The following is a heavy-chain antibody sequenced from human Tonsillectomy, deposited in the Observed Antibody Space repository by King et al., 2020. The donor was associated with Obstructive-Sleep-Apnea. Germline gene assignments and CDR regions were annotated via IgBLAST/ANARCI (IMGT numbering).Heavy chain of an antibody. Sequence: VQLQQWGAGLLKPSETLSLTCAVYGGSFSGYYWSWIRQPPGKGLEWIGEINLSGSTNYNPSLKSRVTISVDTSQNQFSLKLSSVTAADTAVYYCARGDFWSGYSDSWGQGTLVTVSS. D-gene: IGHD3-3*01. CDR3: ARGDFWSGYSDS. J-gene: IGHJ5*01. CDR2: INLSGST. CDR1: GGSFSGYY. V-gene: IGHV4-34*01.